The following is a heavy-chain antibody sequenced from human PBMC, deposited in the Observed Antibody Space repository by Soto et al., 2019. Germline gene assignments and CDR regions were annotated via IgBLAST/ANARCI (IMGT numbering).Heavy chain of an antibody. CDR2: ISWNSYSI. CDR1: GFTFDDYA. Sequence: EVQLVESGGGLVQPGRSLRLSCAASGFTFDDYAMHWVRQAPGKGLEWVSGISWNSYSIGYADSVEGRFTISRDNAEDSLYLQMNSLRAEYTALYYCAKDAHGSSWDPLYDPWGQGTVVTVSS. J-gene: IGHJ5*02. CDR3: AKDAHGSSWDPLYDP. V-gene: IGHV3-9*01. D-gene: IGHD6-13*01.